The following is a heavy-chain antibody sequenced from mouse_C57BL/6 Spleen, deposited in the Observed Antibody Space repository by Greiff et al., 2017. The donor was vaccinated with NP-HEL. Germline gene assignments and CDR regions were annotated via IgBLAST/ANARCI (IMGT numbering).Heavy chain of an antibody. Sequence: VQLQQSGAELVRPGASVKLSCTASGFNFKDYYMHWVQQRPEQGLEWIGRIDPEDGDTEYAPKFQGKATMTADTSYNTAYLQLSSLTSEDTAVYYCTTLGYYGRSPWFAYWGKGTLVTVSA. CDR3: TTLGYYGRSPWFAY. D-gene: IGHD1-1*01. J-gene: IGHJ3*01. CDR1: GFNFKDYY. V-gene: IGHV14-1*01. CDR2: IDPEDGDT.